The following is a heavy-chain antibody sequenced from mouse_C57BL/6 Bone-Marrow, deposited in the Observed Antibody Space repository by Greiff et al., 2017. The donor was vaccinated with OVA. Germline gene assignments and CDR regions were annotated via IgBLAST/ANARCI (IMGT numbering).Heavy chain of an antibody. Sequence: VQLQQPGAELVRPGSSVKLSCKASGYTFTSYWMDWVKQRPGQGLEWIGNIYPSDSETHYNQKFKDKATLTVDKSSSTAYMQLSSLTSEDAAVYYCARCDSGHYFDYWGQGTTLTVSS. CDR1: GYTFTSYW. D-gene: IGHD2-4*01. CDR2: IYPSDSET. J-gene: IGHJ2*01. CDR3: ARCDSGHYFDY. V-gene: IGHV1-61*01.